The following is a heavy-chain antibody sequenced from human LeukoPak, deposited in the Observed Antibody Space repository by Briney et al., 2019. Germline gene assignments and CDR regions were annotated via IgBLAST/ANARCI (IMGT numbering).Heavy chain of an antibody. CDR2: ISGSGGNT. D-gene: IGHD3-16*01. Sequence: GGSLRLSCTASGFTFGDYAMSWFRQAPGKGLEWVSGISGSGGNTYYAEALTGRFTVSRDNSKNTLYLQMNSLRAEYTAIYYCAKGGLRGGTYNDDFWGQGTLVTVSS. CDR3: AKGGLRGGTYNDDF. V-gene: IGHV3-23*01. J-gene: IGHJ4*02. CDR1: GFTFGDYA.